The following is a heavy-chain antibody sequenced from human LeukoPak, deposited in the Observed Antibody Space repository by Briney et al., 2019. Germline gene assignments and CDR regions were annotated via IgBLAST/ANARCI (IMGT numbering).Heavy chain of an antibody. D-gene: IGHD4-17*01. CDR1: GFTFANYA. V-gene: IGHV3-23*01. Sequence: GGSLRLSCAASGFTFANYAITWIRQAPGKGLEWVSGTSGSGHNTYYADSVQGRFTISRDNSKNTLFLQVNSLRADDTAVYHCAKDPNGDYVGAFDMWGQGTMVTVSS. J-gene: IGHJ3*02. CDR2: TSGSGHNT. CDR3: AKDPNGDYVGAFDM.